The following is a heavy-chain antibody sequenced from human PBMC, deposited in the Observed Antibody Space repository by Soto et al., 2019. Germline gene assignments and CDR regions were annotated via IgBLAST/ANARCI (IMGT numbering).Heavy chain of an antibody. CDR1: GFAVSSNY. CDR3: ARNGDSSDYRGWFDP. V-gene: IGHV3-66*01. Sequence: EVQLVESGGGLVQPGGSLRLSCAASGFAVSSNYMSWVRQAPGKGLEWVSVIYSGGTTYYADSVKGRFTISRDNSKNTLYLQMNSLRAEDTAVCYCARNGDSSDYRGWFDPWGQGTLVTVSS. CDR2: IYSGGTT. J-gene: IGHJ5*02. D-gene: IGHD3-22*01.